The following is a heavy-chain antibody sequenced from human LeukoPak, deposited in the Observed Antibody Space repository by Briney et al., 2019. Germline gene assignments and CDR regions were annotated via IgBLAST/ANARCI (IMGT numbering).Heavy chain of an antibody. V-gene: IGHV4-59*01. Sequence: SETLSLTCTVSGGTISSYYWSWIRQPPGKGLEWIGYIYYSGSTIYYPSLKSRVTISVDTSKNQFSLKLSSVNAADTAVYYCARYGDYVFDLWGQGTLVTVSS. J-gene: IGHJ4*02. CDR3: ARYGDYVFDL. CDR2: IYYSGST. D-gene: IGHD4-17*01. CDR1: GGTISSYY.